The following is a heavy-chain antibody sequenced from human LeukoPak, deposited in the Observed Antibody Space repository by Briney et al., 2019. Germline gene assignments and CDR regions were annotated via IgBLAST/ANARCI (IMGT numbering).Heavy chain of an antibody. D-gene: IGHD3-22*01. CDR3: ARNAREPSSGYYPPFDY. CDR1: GFTFSSYS. CDR2: ISSSSSTI. Sequence: GGSLRLSCAASGFTFSSYSMNWVRQAPGKGLEWVSYISSSSSTIYYADSVKGRFTISRDNAKNSLYLQMNSLRAEDTAVYYCARNAREPSSGYYPPFDYWGQGTLVTVSS. J-gene: IGHJ4*02. V-gene: IGHV3-48*01.